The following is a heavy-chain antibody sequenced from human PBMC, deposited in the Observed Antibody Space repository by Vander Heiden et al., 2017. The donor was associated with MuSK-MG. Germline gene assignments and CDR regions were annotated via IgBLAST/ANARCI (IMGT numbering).Heavy chain of an antibody. J-gene: IGHJ3*02. CDR2: ITGIGTST. CDR3: AKRAPAAAAKVAFDI. V-gene: IGHV3-23*01. D-gene: IGHD6-13*01. CDR1: GFPFSCYV. Sequence: EMQLLHSGGGSVQPGGALRISCAASGFPFSCYVMSWVPQAPGKGLEWVSGITGIGTSTYYADSVKGRFTISRDNSKNTLYLQINYLRAEDTAIYYCAKRAPAAAAKVAFDIWGQGSMVAVSS.